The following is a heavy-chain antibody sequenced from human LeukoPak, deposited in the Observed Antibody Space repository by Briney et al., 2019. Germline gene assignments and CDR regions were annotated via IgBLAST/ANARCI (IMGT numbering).Heavy chain of an antibody. CDR1: GGSISSYY. Sequence: PSETLSLTCSVSGGSISSYYWSWIRQPPGKGLEWIGYVNDLGSTNYNPSLRSRATISVDTSKNQLSLKVTTVTAADTAVYYCARTYYFGSGSYRYMDVWGKGTKVTVSS. CDR3: ARTYYFGSGSYRYMDV. D-gene: IGHD3-10*01. V-gene: IGHV4-59*08. CDR2: VNDLGST. J-gene: IGHJ6*03.